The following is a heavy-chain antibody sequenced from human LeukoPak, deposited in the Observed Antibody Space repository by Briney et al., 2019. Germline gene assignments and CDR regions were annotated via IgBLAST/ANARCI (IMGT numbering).Heavy chain of an antibody. Sequence: ASVKVSCKASGYTFTGYYMHWLRQAPGQGLEWVGWINTNSGGTHYGQKFQGRVTMTRDTSVSTAYMELSSLRSDDTAVYYCARGPSQGAFDIWGQGTMVTVSS. CDR2: INTNSGGT. J-gene: IGHJ3*02. V-gene: IGHV1-2*02. CDR3: ARGPSQGAFDI. CDR1: GYTFTGYY.